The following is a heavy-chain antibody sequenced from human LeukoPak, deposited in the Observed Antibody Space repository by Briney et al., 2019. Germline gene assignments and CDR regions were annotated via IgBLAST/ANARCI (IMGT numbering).Heavy chain of an antibody. CDR2: ISGGGDNT. CDR3: AKMSQWRPCFDY. D-gene: IGHD6-19*01. J-gene: IGHJ4*02. Sequence: GGSLRLSCAASGFTFSSYAMSWVRQAPGKGLEWVSAISGGGDNTYYTDSVKGRFTISRDNSKSTLSLQMNSLRAEDTAVYYCAKMSQWRPCFDYWGQGTLVTVSS. V-gene: IGHV3-23*01. CDR1: GFTFSSYA.